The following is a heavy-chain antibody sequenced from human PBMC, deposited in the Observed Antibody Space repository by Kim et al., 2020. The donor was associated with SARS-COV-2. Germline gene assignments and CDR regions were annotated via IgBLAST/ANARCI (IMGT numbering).Heavy chain of an antibody. Sequence: ASVKVSCKASGYTFTSYAMNWVRQAPGQGLEWMGWINTNTGNPTYAQGFTGRFVFSLDTSVSTAYLQISSLKAEDTAVYYCARDLVGYDFPWYYYYMDVWGKGTTVTVSS. CDR2: INTNTGNP. D-gene: IGHD3-3*01. J-gene: IGHJ6*03. CDR3: ARDLVGYDFPWYYYYMDV. V-gene: IGHV7-4-1*02. CDR1: GYTFTSYA.